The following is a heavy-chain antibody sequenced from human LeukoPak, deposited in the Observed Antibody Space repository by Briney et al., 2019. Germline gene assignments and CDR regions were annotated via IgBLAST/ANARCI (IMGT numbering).Heavy chain of an antibody. D-gene: IGHD3-22*01. J-gene: IGHJ4*02. CDR2: IYSDGTGT. Sequence: SGGSLRLACAASVFTFSRSWMHWVRQAPGKVLLCVSRIYSDGTGTFYADSVRGRFHISRDNAQNTLYLQMNSLRAEDTAVYYCARAFGSSGYYYSFDYWGRGTLVTVSS. CDR1: VFTFSRSW. CDR3: ARAFGSSGYYYSFDY. V-gene: IGHV3-74*01.